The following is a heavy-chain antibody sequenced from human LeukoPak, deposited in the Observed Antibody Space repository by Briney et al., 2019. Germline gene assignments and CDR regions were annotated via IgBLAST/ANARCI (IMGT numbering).Heavy chain of an antibody. V-gene: IGHV1-2*02. J-gene: IGHJ4*02. D-gene: IGHD3-10*01. Sequence: GASVKVSCKASGYTFTGYYMHWVQQAPGQGLEWMGWINPSSGGTTYAQKFQGRVTMTRDTSISTAYMELSRLRSDDTAVYYCARGVSVTMVRGVIATPFDYWGQGTLVTVSS. CDR3: ARGVSVTMVRGVIATPFDY. CDR2: INPSSGGT. CDR1: GYTFTGYY.